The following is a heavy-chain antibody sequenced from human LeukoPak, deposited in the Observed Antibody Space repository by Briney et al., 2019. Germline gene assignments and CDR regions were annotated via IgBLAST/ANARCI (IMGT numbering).Heavy chain of an antibody. J-gene: IGHJ4*02. CDR1: GYTFTSYG. CDR3: ARGPPVLLWFGYFDY. Sequence: ASVKVSCKASGYTFTSYGISWVRQAPGQGLEWMGRIIPILGIANYAQKFQGRVTITADKSTSTAYMELSSLRSEDTAVYYCARGPPVLLWFGYFDYWGQGTLVTVSS. V-gene: IGHV1-69*04. CDR2: IIPILGIA. D-gene: IGHD3-10*01.